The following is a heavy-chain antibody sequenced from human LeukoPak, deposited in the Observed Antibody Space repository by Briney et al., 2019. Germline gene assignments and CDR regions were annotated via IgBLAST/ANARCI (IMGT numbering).Heavy chain of an antibody. Sequence: ASVKVSCKASGYTFTSYAMHWVRQAPGQRLEWMGWINAGNGNTKYSQKFQGRVTITADESTSTAYMELSSLRSEDTAVYYCARDGNRGVLPGAHWFDPWGQGTLVTVSS. D-gene: IGHD1-14*01. CDR1: GYTFTSYA. CDR3: ARDGNRGVLPGAHWFDP. J-gene: IGHJ5*02. V-gene: IGHV1-3*01. CDR2: INAGNGNT.